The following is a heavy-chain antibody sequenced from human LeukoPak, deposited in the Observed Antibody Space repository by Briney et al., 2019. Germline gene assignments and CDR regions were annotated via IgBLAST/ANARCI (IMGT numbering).Heavy chain of an antibody. Sequence: GESLKISCKGSGYSFTSYWIGWVRQMPGKGLEWMGIIYPGDSDTRYSPSFQGQVTISADKSISTAYLQWSSLEASDTAMYYRARHRQSPSWDFDYWGQGTLVTVSS. V-gene: IGHV5-51*01. CDR2: IYPGDSDT. D-gene: IGHD7-27*01. CDR1: GYSFTSYW. CDR3: ARHRQSPSWDFDY. J-gene: IGHJ4*02.